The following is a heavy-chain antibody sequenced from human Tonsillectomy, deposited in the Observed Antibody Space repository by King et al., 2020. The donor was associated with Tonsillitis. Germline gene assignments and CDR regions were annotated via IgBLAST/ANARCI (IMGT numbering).Heavy chain of an antibody. V-gene: IGHV3-7*03. CDR2: IKQDGSEK. CDR1: GFTFSTYW. CDR3: ARDVGQGSTWSPNYMDV. D-gene: IGHD6-13*01. J-gene: IGHJ6*03. Sequence: VQLVESGGGLVQPGGSLRLSCAASGFTFSTYWMSWVRQAPGKGQEWVANIKQDGSEKYYVDSVKGRFTISRDTAKNSLYLQMNSLRAEDTAVYYCARDVGQGSTWSPNYMDVWGKGTTVTVSS.